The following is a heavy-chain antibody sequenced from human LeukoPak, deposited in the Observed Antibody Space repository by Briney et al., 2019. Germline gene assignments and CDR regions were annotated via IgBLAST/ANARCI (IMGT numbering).Heavy chain of an antibody. V-gene: IGHV3-23*01. CDR1: GFTIRSYA. CDR3: AKMSVLTGYYTPNFDF. CDR2: VSGSGSST. Sequence: GGSLRLSCAASGFTIRSYAMSWFRQAPRKGLEWVSVVSGSGSSTDYADSVKGRFTISRDNSKNTLYLQMSSLSAEDTAVYYCAKMSVLTGYYTPNFDFWGQGTLVTVSS. J-gene: IGHJ4*02. D-gene: IGHD3-9*01.